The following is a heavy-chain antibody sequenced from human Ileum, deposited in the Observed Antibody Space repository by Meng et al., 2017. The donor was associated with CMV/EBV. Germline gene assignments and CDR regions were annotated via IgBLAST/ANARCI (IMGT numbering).Heavy chain of an antibody. J-gene: IGHJ4*02. V-gene: IGHV3-7*01. CDR2: IKEDGSDK. D-gene: IGHD6-19*01. CDR1: GFTFSSHW. Sequence: GGSLRLSCTASGFTFSSHWMNWVRQAPGKGLEWVANIKEDGSDKKYVDSVKGRFTISRDNAKNSLDLQMNSLRAEDTAVYYCASSSGWSRFNYWGQGTLVTVSS. CDR3: ASSSGWSRFNY.